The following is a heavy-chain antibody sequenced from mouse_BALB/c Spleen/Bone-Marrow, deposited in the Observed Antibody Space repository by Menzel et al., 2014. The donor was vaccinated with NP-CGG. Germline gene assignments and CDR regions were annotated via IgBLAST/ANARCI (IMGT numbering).Heavy chain of an antibody. CDR2: IWAGGST. J-gene: IGHJ3*01. D-gene: IGHD1-1*01. V-gene: IGHV2-9*02. CDR1: GFSLTSYG. Sequence: VKLMESGPGLVAPSQSLSITCTVSGFSLTSYGVHWVRQPPGKGLEWLGVIWAGGSTNYNSALMSRLSISKDNSKSQFFLKMNSLQTDDTAMYYCAREGGYYYGSRVAWFAYWGQGTLVSVS. CDR3: AREGGYYYGSRVAWFAY.